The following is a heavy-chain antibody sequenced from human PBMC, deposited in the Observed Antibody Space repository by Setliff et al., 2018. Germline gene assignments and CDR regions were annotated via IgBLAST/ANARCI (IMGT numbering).Heavy chain of an antibody. CDR1: GFSFSDYY. D-gene: IGHD2-21*01. V-gene: IGHV3-30-3*01. J-gene: IGHJ4*02. CDR3: ARGGDYCGGECYIPPPDSY. CDR2: ISYDGSNK. Sequence: SLKISCAASGFSFSDYYMMWIRQAPGKGLEWVAVISYDGSNKYYADSVKGRFTISRDNSKNTLYLQMNSLRAEDTAVYYCARGGDYCGGECYIPPPDSYWGQGTLVTVSS.